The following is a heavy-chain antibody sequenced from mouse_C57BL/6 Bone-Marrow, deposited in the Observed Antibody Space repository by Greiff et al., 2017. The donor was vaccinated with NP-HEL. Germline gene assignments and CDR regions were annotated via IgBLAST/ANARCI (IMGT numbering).Heavy chain of an antibody. CDR3: ARSGLYYGSSYYAMDY. CDR1: GYTFTSYW. CDR2: IDPSDSET. V-gene: IGHV1-52*01. Sequence: VQLQESGAELVRPGSSVKLSCKASGYTFTSYWMHWVKQRPIQGLEWIGNIDPSDSETHYNQKFKDKATLTVDKSSSTAYMQLSSLTSEDSAVYYCARSGLYYGSSYYAMDYWGQGTSVTVSS. D-gene: IGHD1-1*01. J-gene: IGHJ4*01.